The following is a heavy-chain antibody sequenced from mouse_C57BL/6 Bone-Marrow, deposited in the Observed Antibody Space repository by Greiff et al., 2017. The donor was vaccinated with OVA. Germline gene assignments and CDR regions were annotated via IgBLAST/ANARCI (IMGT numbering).Heavy chain of an antibody. CDR2: LWGDGST. V-gene: IGHV2-3*01. Sequence: QVQLKESGPGLVAPSQSLSITCTVSGFSLTSYGVSWVRQPPGKGLEWLGVLWGDGSTNYHSALISRLSISKDNSKSQVFLKLNSLQTDDTATYYCATGKIYYGYERGAWFAYWGQGTLVTVSA. J-gene: IGHJ3*01. CDR1: GFSLTSYG. D-gene: IGHD2-2*01. CDR3: ATGKIYYGYERGAWFAY.